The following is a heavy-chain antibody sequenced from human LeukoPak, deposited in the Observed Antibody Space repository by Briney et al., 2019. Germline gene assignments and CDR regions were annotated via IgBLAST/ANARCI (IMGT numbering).Heavy chain of an antibody. CDR2: IYTSGST. CDR1: GGSISSYY. D-gene: IGHD4-23*01. V-gene: IGHV4-4*09. J-gene: IGHJ4*02. CDR3: ARHALSRGGNQKGEFDY. Sequence: SETLSLTCTVSGGSISSYYWSWIRQPPGKGLEWIGYIYTSGSTNYNPSLKSRVTISVDTSKNQFSLKLSSVTAADTAVYYCARHALSRGGNQKGEFDYWGQGTLVTVSS.